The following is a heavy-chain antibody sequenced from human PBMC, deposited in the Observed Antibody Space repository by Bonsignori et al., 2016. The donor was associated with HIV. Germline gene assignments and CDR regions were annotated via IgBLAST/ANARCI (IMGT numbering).Heavy chain of an antibody. V-gene: IGHV3-9*01. CDR2: ITWNSGKI. CDR3: AKDTYGSGDGAFDI. D-gene: IGHD3-10*01. J-gene: IGHJ3*02. Sequence: VRQAPGKGLEWVSGITWNSGKIDYADSVKGRFTISRDNAKNSLYLQMNSLRAEDTALYYCAKDTYGSGDGAFDIWGQGTMVTVSS.